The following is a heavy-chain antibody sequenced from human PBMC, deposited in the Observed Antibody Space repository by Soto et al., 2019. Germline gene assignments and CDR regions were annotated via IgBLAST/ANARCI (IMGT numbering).Heavy chain of an antibody. CDR2: IYYSGST. CDR3: ARVGEGLYDFYY. D-gene: IGHD2-8*01. V-gene: IGHV4-31*03. Sequence: QVQLQESGPGLVKPSQTLSLTCTVSGGSISSGGYYWSWIRQHPGKGLEWIGYIYYSGSTYYNPSIKGRVNISVDTSKNQFSLKLSSVTAEDTAVYYCARVGEGLYDFYYWGQGTLVTVSS. J-gene: IGHJ4*02. CDR1: GGSISSGGYY.